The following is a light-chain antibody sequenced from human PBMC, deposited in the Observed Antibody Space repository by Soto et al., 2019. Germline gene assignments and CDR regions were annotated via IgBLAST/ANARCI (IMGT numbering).Light chain of an antibody. CDR1: QSVVGRY. Sequence: EIVLTQSPATLSLSPGERATLSCGASQSVVGRYIAWYQQKPGLAPRLLIYDASSRATGIPDRFSGSGSETDFSLTITRLEPEDFAVYYCQQYATSPYTFGQGTKLEI. V-gene: IGKV3D-20*01. CDR3: QQYATSPYT. CDR2: DAS. J-gene: IGKJ2*01.